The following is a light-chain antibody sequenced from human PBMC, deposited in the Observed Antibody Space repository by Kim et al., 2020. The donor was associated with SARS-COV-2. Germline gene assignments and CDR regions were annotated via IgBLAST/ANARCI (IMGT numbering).Light chain of an antibody. CDR2: GAS. J-gene: IGKJ1*01. CDR1: QGIRTD. Sequence: ATQMTQSPSSLSASVGDRVTISCRASQGIRTDLGWYQQKPGKAPKLLIYGASTLQYGVPSRFSGSGSGTDFTLTISSLQPEDIGTYYCLQDYTYPRTFGEGTKVDIK. V-gene: IGKV1-6*01. CDR3: LQDYTYPRT.